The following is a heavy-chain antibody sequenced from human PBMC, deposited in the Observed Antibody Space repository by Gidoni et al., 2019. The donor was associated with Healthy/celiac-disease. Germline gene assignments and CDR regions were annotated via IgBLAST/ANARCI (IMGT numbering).Heavy chain of an antibody. CDR3: ARDYAWVGATGFDY. CDR2: ISSSSSTI. V-gene: IGHV3-48*02. D-gene: IGHD1-26*01. Sequence: EVQLVESGGGLVQPGGSMRLSWAASGFTFSSYSMNWVRQAPGKGLEWVSYISSSSSTIYYADSVKGRFTISRDNAKNSLYLQMNSLRDEDTAVYYCARDYAWVGATGFDYWGQGTLVTVSS. CDR1: GFTFSSYS. J-gene: IGHJ4*02.